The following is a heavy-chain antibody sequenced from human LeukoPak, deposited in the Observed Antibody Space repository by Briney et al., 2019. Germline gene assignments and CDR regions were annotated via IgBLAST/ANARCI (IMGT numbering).Heavy chain of an antibody. CDR2: MSDDGNSK. J-gene: IGHJ5*02. D-gene: IGHD3-16*01. CDR1: GFTFGNYV. Sequence: GGSLRLSCAASGFTFGNYVMYWVRQAPGKGLEWVAVMSDDGNSKYYADSVKGRFTLSRDNSKNTLYLQMNSLRTEDTAVYYCARDPGVRGWYWGSSWGQGTLVAVST. V-gene: IGHV3-30-3*01. CDR3: ARDPGVRGWYWGSS.